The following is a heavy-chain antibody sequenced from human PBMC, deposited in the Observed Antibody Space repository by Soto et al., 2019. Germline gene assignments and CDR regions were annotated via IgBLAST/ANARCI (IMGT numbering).Heavy chain of an antibody. V-gene: IGHV1-69*02. D-gene: IGHD6-6*01. CDR3: ARENGTSSLDY. CDR1: GGTVSAYT. J-gene: IGHJ4*02. CDR2: TISILDIP. Sequence: QVQLVQSGAEVKKPGSSVKVSCEASGGTVSAYTINWVRQAPGQGLEWMGRTISILDIPNYAQKFQGRLTIIADTCTSTTYMELRNLRSEDTATYYCARENGTSSLDYWGQGTLVTVSS.